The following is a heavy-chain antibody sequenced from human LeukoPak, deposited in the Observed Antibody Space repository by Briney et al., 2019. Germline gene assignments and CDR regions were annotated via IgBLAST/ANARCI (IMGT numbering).Heavy chain of an antibody. J-gene: IGHJ1*01. V-gene: IGHV4-30-2*01. Sequence: SETLSLTCAVSGGSISSGGYSWSWIRQPPGKGLEWIGYIYHSGSTYYNPSLKSRVTISVDRSKNQFSLKLSSVTAADTAVYYCASAYYYDSSGYLEYFQHWGQGTLVTVSS. CDR3: ASAYYYDSSGYLEYFQH. CDR2: IYHSGST. D-gene: IGHD3-22*01. CDR1: GGSISSGGYS.